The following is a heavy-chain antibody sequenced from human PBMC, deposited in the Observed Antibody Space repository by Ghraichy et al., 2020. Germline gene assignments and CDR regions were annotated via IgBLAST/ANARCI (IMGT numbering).Heavy chain of an antibody. Sequence: SETLSLTCTVSGGSISSYYWSWIRQPPGKGLEWIGYIYYSGSTNYNPSLKSRVTISVDTSKNQFSLKLSSVTAADTAVYYCARRNSSWYSFSAFDIWGQGTMVTVSS. D-gene: IGHD6-13*01. CDR2: IYYSGST. CDR3: ARRNSSWYSFSAFDI. J-gene: IGHJ3*02. V-gene: IGHV4-59*08. CDR1: GGSISSYY.